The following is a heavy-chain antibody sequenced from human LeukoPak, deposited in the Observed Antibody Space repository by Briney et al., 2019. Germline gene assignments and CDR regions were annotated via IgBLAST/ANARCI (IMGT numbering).Heavy chain of an antibody. V-gene: IGHV4-59*12. Sequence: SETLSLTCTVSGDSISSYYWSWIRQPPGKGLEWIGYIYHTGSTYYNPSLKSRVTISVDTSKNQFSLRLSSVTAADTAVYYCARLQYCSGTSCYWFDPWGQGTLVTVSS. CDR1: GDSISSYY. D-gene: IGHD2-2*01. J-gene: IGHJ5*02. CDR3: ARLQYCSGTSCYWFDP. CDR2: IYHTGST.